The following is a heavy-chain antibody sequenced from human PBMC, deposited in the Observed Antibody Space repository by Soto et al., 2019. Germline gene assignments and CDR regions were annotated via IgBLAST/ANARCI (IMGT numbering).Heavy chain of an antibody. V-gene: IGHV1-69*12. CDR2: IIPVFRAP. J-gene: IGHJ6*02. CDR3: ARDKARPQLGGNYYYSTDV. Sequence: QVQLVQSGSEVKKPGSSVKVSCKVSGGTFSTSAVSWVRQAPGQGLEWMGGIIPVFRAPDYAQKFQGRITITADEPARTAFLELTGLGFEHTAVYYCARDKARPQLGGNYYYSTDVWGQGTTVTVSS. CDR1: GGTFSTSA. D-gene: IGHD6-6*01.